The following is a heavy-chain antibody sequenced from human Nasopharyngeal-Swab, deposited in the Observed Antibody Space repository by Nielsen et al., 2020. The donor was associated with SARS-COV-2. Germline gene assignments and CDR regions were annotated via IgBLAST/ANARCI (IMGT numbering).Heavy chain of an antibody. D-gene: IGHD6-13*01. Sequence: GESLKISCAASGFSFGDYAMHWVRQAPGKGLEWVAFVSFDASHQYYADSVKGRFTISRDNSKNTLDLQMNSLKLEDTGVYFCAREREGSSWSPSFDNWGQGTLVTVSS. CDR2: VSFDASHQ. CDR3: AREREGSSWSPSFDN. J-gene: IGHJ4*02. V-gene: IGHV3-30*04. CDR1: GFSFGDYA.